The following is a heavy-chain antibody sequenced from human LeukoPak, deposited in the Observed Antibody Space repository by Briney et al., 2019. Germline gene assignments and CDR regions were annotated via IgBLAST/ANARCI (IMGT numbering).Heavy chain of an antibody. J-gene: IGHJ6*02. CDR3: ARDSSDSYCSGGSCYSSVFGSDYYYYGMDV. D-gene: IGHD2-15*01. CDR2: ISNDGSNK. CDR1: GFTFSSYA. Sequence: GGSLRLSCAASGFTFSSYAMHWVRQAPGKGLEWVAVISNDGSNKYYADSVKGRFTISRGNSKNTLYLQMNSLRAEDTAVYYCARDSSDSYCSGGSCYSSVFGSDYYYYGMDVWGQGTTATVSS. V-gene: IGHV3-30*04.